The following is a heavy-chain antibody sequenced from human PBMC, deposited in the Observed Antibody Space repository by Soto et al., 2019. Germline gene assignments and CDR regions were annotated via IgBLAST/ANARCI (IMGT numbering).Heavy chain of an antibody. CDR2: IIPKFGTA. CDR3: VRDAVIVGAEYGMDV. Sequence: QVQLVQSGAEVKKPGSSVKVSCKASGVTFSNYAISWVRQAPGQGLEWMGGIIPKFGTANYAQKFQGRVTITADRSTSTASLDLSSLRSEDTVVYYCVRDAVIVGAEYGMDVWGQGTTVTVSS. D-gene: IGHD1-26*01. J-gene: IGHJ6*02. V-gene: IGHV1-69*06. CDR1: GVTFSNYA.